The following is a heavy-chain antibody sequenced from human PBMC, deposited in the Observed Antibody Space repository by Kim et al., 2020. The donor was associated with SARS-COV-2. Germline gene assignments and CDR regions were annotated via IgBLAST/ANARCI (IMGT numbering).Heavy chain of an antibody. Sequence: GGSLRLSCTASGFTFGDYAMSWFRQAPGKGLEWVGCIRSKAYGGTTEYAASVKGRFTISRDDSKSIAYLQMNSLKTEDTAVYYCTRDEEAAAGTPRYYYGMDVWGQGTTVTVSS. CDR2: IRSKAYGGTT. V-gene: IGHV3-49*03. CDR3: TRDEEAAAGTPRYYYGMDV. CDR1: GFTFGDYA. D-gene: IGHD6-13*01. J-gene: IGHJ6*02.